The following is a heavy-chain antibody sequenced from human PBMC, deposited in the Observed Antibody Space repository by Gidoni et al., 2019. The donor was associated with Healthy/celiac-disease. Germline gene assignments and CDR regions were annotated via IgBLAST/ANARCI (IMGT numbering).Heavy chain of an antibody. J-gene: IGHJ6*02. CDR3: ARKPAYCGGDCYPNYYYGMDV. V-gene: IGHV4-34*01. Sequence: QLQLQQWGAGLFKPSETLSLTCAVYGGSFSGYYWSWIRQPPGKGLEWIGEINHSGSTNYNPSLKSRVTISVDTSKNQFSLKLSSVTAADTAVYYCARKPAYCGGDCYPNYYYGMDVWGQGTTVTVSS. CDR1: GGSFSGYY. D-gene: IGHD2-21*02. CDR2: INHSGST.